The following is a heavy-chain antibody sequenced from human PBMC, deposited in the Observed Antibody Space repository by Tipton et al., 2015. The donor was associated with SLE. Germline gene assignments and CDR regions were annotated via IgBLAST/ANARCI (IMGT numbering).Heavy chain of an antibody. CDR3: ARDHYDFWSGYYGGMLFDI. CDR1: GGSFSGYY. J-gene: IGHJ3*02. D-gene: IGHD3-3*01. V-gene: IGHV4-34*01. CDR2: INHSGST. Sequence: LRLSCAVYGGSFSGYYWSWIRQPPGKGLEWIGEINHSGSTNYNPSLKSRVTISVDTSKNQFSLKLSSVTAADTAVYYCARDHYDFWSGYYGGMLFDIWGQGTMVTVSS.